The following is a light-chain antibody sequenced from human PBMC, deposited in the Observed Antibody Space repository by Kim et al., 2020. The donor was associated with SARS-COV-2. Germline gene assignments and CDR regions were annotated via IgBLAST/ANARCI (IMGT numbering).Light chain of an antibody. V-gene: IGKV1-39*01. CDR2: GAS. CDR1: QNIDDF. J-gene: IGKJ4*01. Sequence: DIQMTQSPSSLSASVGDRVTITCRASQNIDDFLNWYQHKPGQAPRLLIYGASSLQSGVPSRFSGSGSGTDFTLTISSLQADDFATYCCQQSYRTPLTFGGGTKVDIK. CDR3: QQSYRTPLT.